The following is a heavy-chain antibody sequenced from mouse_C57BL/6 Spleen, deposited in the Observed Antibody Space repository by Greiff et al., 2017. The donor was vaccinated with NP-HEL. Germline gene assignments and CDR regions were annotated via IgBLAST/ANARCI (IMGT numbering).Heavy chain of an antibody. Sequence: EVQLQQSGAELVRPGASVKLSCTASGFNIKDDYMHWVKQRPEQGLEWIRWIDTENGDTEYASKFQGKATITADTSSNTAYLQLSSLTSEDTAVYYCTTDEYYGSSYYFDYWGQSTTLTVSS. J-gene: IGHJ2*01. CDR2: IDTENGDT. CDR1: GFNIKDDY. D-gene: IGHD1-1*01. V-gene: IGHV14-4*01. CDR3: TTDEYYGSSYYFDY.